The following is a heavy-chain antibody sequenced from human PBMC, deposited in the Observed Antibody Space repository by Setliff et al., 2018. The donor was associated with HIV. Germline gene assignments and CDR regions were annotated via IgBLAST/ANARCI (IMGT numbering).Heavy chain of an antibody. CDR3: ALRQRGGLVGAGNAFDI. D-gene: IGHD1-26*01. J-gene: IGHJ3*02. CDR1: GFTFSSYE. Sequence: GGSLRLSCAASGFTFSSYEMDWVRQAPGKGLEWFSSISSTSTYIYYADSVRGRFTVSRDNSKNTLYLQMNSLRAEDTAKYYCALRQRGGLVGAGNAFDIWGQGTMVTVSS. CDR2: ISSTSTYI. V-gene: IGHV3-21*04.